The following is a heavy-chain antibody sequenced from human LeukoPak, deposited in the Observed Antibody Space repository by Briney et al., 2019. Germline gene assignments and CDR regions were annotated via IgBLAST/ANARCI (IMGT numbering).Heavy chain of an antibody. CDR1: GGSFSGYY. CDR2: INHSGST. V-gene: IGHV4-34*01. J-gene: IGHJ4*02. D-gene: IGHD3-22*01. Sequence: SETLSLTCAVSGGSFSGYYWSWIRQPPGKGLEWIGEINHSGSTNYNPSLKSRVTISVDTSRNQFSLKLSSVTAADTAVYYCASYYYDSSGLDYWGQGTLVTVSS. CDR3: ASYYYDSSGLDY.